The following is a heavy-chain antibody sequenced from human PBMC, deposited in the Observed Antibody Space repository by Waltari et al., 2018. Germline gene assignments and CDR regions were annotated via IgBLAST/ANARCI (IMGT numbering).Heavy chain of an antibody. CDR1: GFTFDDYA. CDR2: ISWNSGSI. CDR3: AKDEVGGSGAFDI. Sequence: EVQLVESGGGLVQPGRSLRLSCAASGFTFDDYAMTWVRQAPGKGLEWVSGISWNSGSIGYADSVKGRFTISRDNAKNSLYLQMNSLRAEDTALYYCAKDEVGGSGAFDIWGQGTMVTVSS. D-gene: IGHD1-26*01. V-gene: IGHV3-9*01. J-gene: IGHJ3*02.